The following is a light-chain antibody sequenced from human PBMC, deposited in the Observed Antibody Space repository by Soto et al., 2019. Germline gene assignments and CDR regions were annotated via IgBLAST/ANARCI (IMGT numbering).Light chain of an antibody. J-gene: IGKJ4*01. CDR3: QQSYSTPLT. CDR2: AAS. CDR1: QSISSY. V-gene: IGKV1-39*01. Sequence: DIQMTQSPSSLSASVGDRVTITCRASQSISSYLNWYQQKRGKAPKLLIYAASSLQSGVPSRFSGSGSGTDFTLNISSLQPEDFATYYCQQSYSTPLTFGGGTKVEIK.